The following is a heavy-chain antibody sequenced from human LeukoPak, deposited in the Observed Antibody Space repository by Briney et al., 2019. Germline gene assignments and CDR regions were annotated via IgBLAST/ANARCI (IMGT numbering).Heavy chain of an antibody. CDR2: ISSSSCYI. D-gene: IGHD5-12*01. Sequence: KPGGSLRLSCAASGFTFSSYSMNWVRQAPGKGLEWVSSISSSSCYIYYADSVKGRFTISRDNAKNSLYLQMNSLRVEDTAVYYCARDPDIVATVRDYWGQGTLVTVSS. CDR3: ARDPDIVATVRDY. J-gene: IGHJ4*02. V-gene: IGHV3-21*01. CDR1: GFTFSSYS.